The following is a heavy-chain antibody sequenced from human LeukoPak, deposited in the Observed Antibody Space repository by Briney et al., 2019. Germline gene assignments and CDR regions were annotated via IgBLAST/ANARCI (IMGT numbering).Heavy chain of an antibody. CDR2: ISSSSSYI. V-gene: IGHV3-21*01. D-gene: IGHD1-1*01. Sequence: GGSLRLSCAASGFTFSSYSMNWVRQAPGKGLEWVSSISSSSSYIYYADSVKGRFTISRDNAKNSLYLQMNSLRAGDTAVYYCAREPSWNLRRSYYYGMDVWGQGTTVTVSS. CDR3: AREPSWNLRRSYYYGMDV. J-gene: IGHJ6*02. CDR1: GFTFSSYS.